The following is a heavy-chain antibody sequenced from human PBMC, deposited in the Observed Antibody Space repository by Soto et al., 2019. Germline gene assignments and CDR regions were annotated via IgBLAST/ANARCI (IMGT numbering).Heavy chain of an antibody. J-gene: IGHJ6*02. D-gene: IGHD1-1*01. CDR3: ARDGSPENYYSAAMEI. V-gene: IGHV4-59*01. CDR2: VYHSGST. Sequence: QVQLQESGPGLVKPSETLSLTCTVSGDSISTYYWSWIRQSPGKGLEWIGYVYHSGSTNYNPSLKSRVNISVDTSKNQFSLRLTSVTAADTAVYYCARDGSPENYYSAAMEIWGQGTAVTVSS. CDR1: GDSISTYY.